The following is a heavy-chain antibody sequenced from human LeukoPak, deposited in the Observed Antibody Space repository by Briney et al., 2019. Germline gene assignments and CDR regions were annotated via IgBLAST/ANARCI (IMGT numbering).Heavy chain of an antibody. CDR1: GYTFTGYY. J-gene: IGHJ4*02. V-gene: IGHV1-2*06. CDR2: INPNSGGT. Sequence: ASVKVSCKASGYTFTGYYMHWVRQAPGQGLEWMGRINPNSGGTNYAKKFQGRVTITRDTSNSTAYMELSRLRSDDTAVYYCARPYSSSDPFDYWGQGTLVTVSS. D-gene: IGHD6-6*01. CDR3: ARPYSSSDPFDY.